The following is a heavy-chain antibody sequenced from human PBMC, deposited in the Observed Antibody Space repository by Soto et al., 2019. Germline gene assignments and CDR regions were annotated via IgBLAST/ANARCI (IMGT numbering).Heavy chain of an antibody. Sequence: QVQLVQSGAEVKKPGASVKVSCKASGYTFTNFGISWVRQAPGQGLEWMGWISAYNGNTNYAQNFQGSGTMTTDTYTITAYMELRSLRSDDTAVYFSAIGVTPIDYWGQGTLVTFSS. D-gene: IGHD2-21*02. CDR3: AIGVTPIDY. V-gene: IGHV1-18*01. J-gene: IGHJ4*02. CDR2: ISAYNGNT. CDR1: GYTFTNFG.